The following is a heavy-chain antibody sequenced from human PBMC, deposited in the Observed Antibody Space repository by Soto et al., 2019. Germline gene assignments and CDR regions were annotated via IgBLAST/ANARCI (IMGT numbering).Heavy chain of an antibody. V-gene: IGHV3-23*01. Sequence: GKGLEWVSAIRGSGRSTYYGDSEKGRFTISRDNSRNTLYLQMNSLRADDTAVYFCFFFQAEDGIRDSVPVSAFLLNRSSDL. J-gene: IGHJ2*01. CDR2: IRGSGRST. CDR3: FFFQAEDGIRDSVPVSAFLLNRSSDL. D-gene: IGHD3-9*01.